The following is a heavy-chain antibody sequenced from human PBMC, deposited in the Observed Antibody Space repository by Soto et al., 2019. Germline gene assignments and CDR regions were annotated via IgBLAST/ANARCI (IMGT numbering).Heavy chain of an antibody. CDR3: ARASRESWHQLLNGYFDY. Sequence: QVQLQQWGAGLLKPSETLSLTCAVYGGSFSCYYWSWIRQPPGKGLEWIGEINHNGSTNYNPSLKSRVTISVDTSKTQFTLKLSSVTAAETAVYYCARASRESWHQLLNGYFDYWGQGTLVTVSS. D-gene: IGHD2-2*01. V-gene: IGHV4-34*01. J-gene: IGHJ4*02. CDR2: INHNGST. CDR1: GGSFSCYY.